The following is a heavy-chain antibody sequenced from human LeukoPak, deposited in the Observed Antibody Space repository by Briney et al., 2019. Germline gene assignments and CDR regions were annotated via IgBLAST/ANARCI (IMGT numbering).Heavy chain of an antibody. CDR1: GFTFSSYA. V-gene: IGHV3-30*04. D-gene: IGHD6-19*01. Sequence: PGGSLRLSCAASGFTFSSYAMHWVRQAPGKGLEWVAVISYDGSNKYYADSVKGRFTISRDNSKNTLYLQMNSLRAEDTAVYYCAKDNRQWLLPGYYFDYWGQGTLVTVSS. CDR3: AKDNRQWLLPGYYFDY. J-gene: IGHJ4*02. CDR2: ISYDGSNK.